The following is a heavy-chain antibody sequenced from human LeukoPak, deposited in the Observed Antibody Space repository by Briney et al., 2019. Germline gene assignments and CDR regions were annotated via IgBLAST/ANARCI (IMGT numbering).Heavy chain of an antibody. J-gene: IGHJ1*01. Sequence: GGSLRLSCAASGFTFDNYAMNWVRQVPGKGLEWISLISWDSGTIGYADSVKGRFTISRDNANNFLYLQMNSLRAEDTALYYCARAYKDRSLAGKKEFFQHWGQGTLVTVSS. CDR1: GFTFDNYA. V-gene: IGHV3-9*01. CDR2: ISWDSGTI. D-gene: IGHD6-19*01. CDR3: ARAYKDRSLAGKKEFFQH.